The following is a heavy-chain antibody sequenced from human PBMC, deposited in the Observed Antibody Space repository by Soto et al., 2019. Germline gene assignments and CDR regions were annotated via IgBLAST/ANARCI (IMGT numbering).Heavy chain of an antibody. J-gene: IGHJ4*02. D-gene: IGHD3-10*01. V-gene: IGHV4-34*01. CDR3: ARGGAALIRGASGGLDY. CDR2: INHSGRT. Sequence: QVQLQQWGAGLLKPSDTLSLTCAVSGGAFNGYYWTWIRQSPGKVLELIGEINHSGRTDSNPSLNSRVTMSIATSKKVFSMNLTSMTAADTAVYFCARGGAALIRGASGGLDYWGQVNEVTVAS. CDR1: GGAFNGYY.